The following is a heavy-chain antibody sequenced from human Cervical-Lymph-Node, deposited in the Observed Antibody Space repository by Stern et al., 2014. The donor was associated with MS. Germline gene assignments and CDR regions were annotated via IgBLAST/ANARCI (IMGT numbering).Heavy chain of an antibody. CDR1: GFIVSDSY. J-gene: IGHJ4*02. D-gene: IGHD4-23*01. CDR2: LYADGNT. CDR3: ARWGFGGNMVLDY. V-gene: IGHV3-53*01. Sequence: EVQLVESGGGLIQPGGSLRLSCAASGFIVSDSYMTWVRQPPGKGLEWLSFLYADGNTYYADSVKGRFTISRDNSKNTVFLQMNTLRPEDTAVYYCARWGFGGNMVLDYWGQGTLVTVSS.